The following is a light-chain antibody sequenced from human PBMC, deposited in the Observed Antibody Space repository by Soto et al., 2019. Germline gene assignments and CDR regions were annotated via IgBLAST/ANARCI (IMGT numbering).Light chain of an antibody. CDR2: DAS. Sequence: DIVLTQSPATLSLSPGQRATPSCRASQKISGYLAWYQQKPGQAPRLLIYDASNRATGIPVRFSGSGSGTDYTLTVSSLEPEDFAVYYCQQRTSSITFGQGTRLEI. CDR3: QQRTSSIT. V-gene: IGKV3-11*01. J-gene: IGKJ5*01. CDR1: QKISGY.